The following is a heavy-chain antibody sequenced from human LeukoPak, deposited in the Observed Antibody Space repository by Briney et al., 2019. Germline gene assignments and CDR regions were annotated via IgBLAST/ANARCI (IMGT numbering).Heavy chain of an antibody. CDR3: ARDARGYSYIDY. Sequence: PSETLSLTCTVSGGSISSSSYYWGWIRQPPGKGLEWIAYIYYSGSTNYNPSLKSRVTISVDTSKNQFSLKLSSVTAADTAVYYCARDARGYSYIDYWGQGTLVTVSS. J-gene: IGHJ4*02. CDR2: IYYSGST. CDR1: GGSISSSSYY. V-gene: IGHV4-61*01. D-gene: IGHD5-18*01.